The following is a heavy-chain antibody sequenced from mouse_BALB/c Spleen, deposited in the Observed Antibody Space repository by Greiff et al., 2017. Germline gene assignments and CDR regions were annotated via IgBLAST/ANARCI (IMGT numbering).Heavy chain of an antibody. CDR1: GFTFSSFG. V-gene: IGHV5-17*02. CDR3: ARDRYDDYFDY. Sequence: EVMLVESGGGLVKPGGSLKLSCAASGFTFSSFGMHWVRQAPEKGLEWVAYISSGSSTIYYADTVKGRFTISRDNPKNTLFLQMTSLRSEDTAMYYCARDRYDDYFDYWGQGTTLTVSS. J-gene: IGHJ2*01. D-gene: IGHD2-14*01. CDR2: ISSGSSTI.